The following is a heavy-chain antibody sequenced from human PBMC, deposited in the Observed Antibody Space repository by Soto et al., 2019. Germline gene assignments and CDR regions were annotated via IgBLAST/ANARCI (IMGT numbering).Heavy chain of an antibody. D-gene: IGHD5-12*01. V-gene: IGHV1-69*01. J-gene: IGHJ6*02. CDR1: GGTFSSYA. CDR3: ARGPSGYDPHPHYYGMDV. Sequence: QVQLVQSGAEVMKPGSSVKVSCKASGGTFSSYAISWVRQAHGQGLEWMGGIIPIFGTANYAQKFQGRVTITADESTSTAYRELSSLRSEDTAVYYCARGPSGYDPHPHYYGMDVWGQGTTVTVSS. CDR2: IIPIFGTA.